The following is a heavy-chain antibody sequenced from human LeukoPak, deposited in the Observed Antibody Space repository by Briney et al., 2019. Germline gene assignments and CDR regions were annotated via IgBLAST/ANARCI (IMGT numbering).Heavy chain of an antibody. V-gene: IGHV4-59*08. Sequence: SETLSLTCTVSGGSISSYYWSWIRQPPGKGLEWIGYIYYSGSTNYNPSLKSRVTISVDTSKNQFSLKLSSVTAADTAVYYCASYLPYDHVWGTFDYWGQGTLVTVSS. CDR3: ASYLPYDHVWGTFDY. CDR1: GGSISSYY. D-gene: IGHD3-16*01. CDR2: IYYSGST. J-gene: IGHJ4*02.